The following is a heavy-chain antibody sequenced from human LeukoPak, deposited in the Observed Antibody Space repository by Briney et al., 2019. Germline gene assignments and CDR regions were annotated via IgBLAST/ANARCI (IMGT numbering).Heavy chain of an antibody. CDR1: NYTFASYG. V-gene: IGHV1-18*01. Sequence: ASVKVSCKASNYTFASYGLSWVRQAPGQGLQWVGWISPYDGNTNYAQRFQARVAMSIDKSTRTVYMELRRLRLDDTAVYYCVRVWPPNAVDRGMTYSDFTALDVWGQGTTVIVSS. CDR3: VRVWPPNAVDRGMTYSDFTALDV. CDR2: ISPYDGNT. J-gene: IGHJ3*01. D-gene: IGHD1-20*01.